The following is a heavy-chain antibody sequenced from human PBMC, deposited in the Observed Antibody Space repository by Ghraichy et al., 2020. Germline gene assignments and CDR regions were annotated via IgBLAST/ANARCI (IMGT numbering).Heavy chain of an antibody. D-gene: IGHD2-2*01. CDR2: IWYDGSKK. Sequence: GGSLRLSCEASGFTFNNYGMHWLRQAPGKGLEWVAVIWYDGSKKYYADSVRGRFTISRDDSKTTVYLQMSSLRVEDTAVYYCARDYCSTTFCYDYWGQGTLVTVSS. CDR3: ARDYCSTTFCYDY. CDR1: GFTFNNYG. V-gene: IGHV3-33*01. J-gene: IGHJ4*02.